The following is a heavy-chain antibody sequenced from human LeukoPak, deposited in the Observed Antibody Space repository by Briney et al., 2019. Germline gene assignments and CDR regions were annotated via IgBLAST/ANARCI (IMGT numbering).Heavy chain of an antibody. Sequence: PGGSLRLSCAASGFTFSSYWMSLVRQAPGKGLEWVANIKQDGSEKYYVDSVKGRFTISRDNAKNSLYLQMNSLRAEDTAVYYCVREITGGYFDYWGQGTLVTVSS. V-gene: IGHV3-7*01. CDR2: IKQDGSEK. CDR3: VREITGGYFDY. CDR1: GFTFSSYW. J-gene: IGHJ4*02. D-gene: IGHD2-15*01.